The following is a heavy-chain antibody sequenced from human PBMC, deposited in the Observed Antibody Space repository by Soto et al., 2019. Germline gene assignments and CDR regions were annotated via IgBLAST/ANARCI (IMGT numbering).Heavy chain of an antibody. Sequence: QVQLQESGPGLVKPSETLSLTCSVSGGSVSHYYWSWFRQPAGKGLEWIGRIYTGGRTNYNPSLKSRVTLSEDTSKNQFSLRLTSVTAADTAVYYCARANVGPPGGGSWTMPFDFWGQGTLVTVSS. CDR2: IYTGGRT. J-gene: IGHJ4*02. V-gene: IGHV4-4*07. CDR1: GGSVSHYY. CDR3: ARANVGPPGGGSWTMPFDF. D-gene: IGHD2-15*01.